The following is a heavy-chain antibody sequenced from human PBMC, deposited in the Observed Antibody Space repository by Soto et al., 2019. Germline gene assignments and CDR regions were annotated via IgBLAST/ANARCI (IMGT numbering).Heavy chain of an antibody. CDR1: GFTFSSYS. CDR2: ISYDGSNK. V-gene: IGHV3-30*03. J-gene: IGHJ6*02. Sequence: QVQLVESGGGVVQPGRSLRLSCAASGFTFSSYSMHWVRQAPGKGLEWVAVISYDGSNKYYADSVKGRFTISRDNSKNTLYLQMNSLRAEDTAVYYCAPPPVLMDVWGQGTTVTVSS. CDR3: APPPVLMDV.